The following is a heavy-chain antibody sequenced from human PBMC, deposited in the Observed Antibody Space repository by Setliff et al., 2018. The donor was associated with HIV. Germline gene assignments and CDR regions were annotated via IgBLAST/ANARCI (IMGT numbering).Heavy chain of an antibody. D-gene: IGHD3-10*01. CDR3: ASLDGSESPYIYYYYMDV. CDR1: GGSISSSSHY. J-gene: IGHJ6*03. Sequence: SETLSLTCTVSGGSISSSSHYWGWIRQPPGKGLEWIGSIYFSGSTYYNPSLKSRVTISVDTSKNQISLKLSSVTAADTAVYYCASLDGSESPYIYYYYMDVWGEGTAVTVSS. CDR2: IYFSGST. V-gene: IGHV4-39*01.